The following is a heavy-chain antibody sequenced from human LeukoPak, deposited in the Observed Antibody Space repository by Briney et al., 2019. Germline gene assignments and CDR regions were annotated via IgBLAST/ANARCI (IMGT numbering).Heavy chain of an antibody. D-gene: IGHD3-10*01. J-gene: IGHJ6*04. CDR3: AKAFYGSGPYYYGMDV. Sequence: GRSLRLSCAASGFTFSSYGMHWVRQAPGKGLDWVAVISYVGSNKYYADSVKGRFTISRDNSKNTLYLQMNSLRAEDTAVYYCAKAFYGSGPYYYGMDVWGKGTTVTVSS. CDR1: GFTFSSYG. V-gene: IGHV3-30*18. CDR2: ISYVGSNK.